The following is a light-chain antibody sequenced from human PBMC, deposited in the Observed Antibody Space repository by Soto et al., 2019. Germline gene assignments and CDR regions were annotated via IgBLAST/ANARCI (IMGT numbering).Light chain of an antibody. CDR1: QSISSS. CDR2: GVS. CDR3: QQSYNAPSIT. Sequence: DIPMSQSPSSVSASVGDKVTIPCRASQSISSSLNWYQQKSGKAPNLLIYGVSRLQGGVPSRFSGSGSGTDFTLSISRLQPEDLATYYCQQSYNAPSITFGQGTRLEI. V-gene: IGKV1-39*01. J-gene: IGKJ5*01.